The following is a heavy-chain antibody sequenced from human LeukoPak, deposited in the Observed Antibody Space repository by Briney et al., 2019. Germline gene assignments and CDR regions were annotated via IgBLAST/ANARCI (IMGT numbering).Heavy chain of an antibody. Sequence: SETLSLTCTVSGGSISSYYWSWIRQPPGKGLEWIGYIYYSGSTNYNPSLKSRVTISVDTSKNQFSLKLSSVTAADTAVYYCAGSVLRYFDAFYIWGQGTMVTVSS. CDR1: GGSISSYY. CDR2: IYYSGST. V-gene: IGHV4-59*01. D-gene: IGHD3-9*01. J-gene: IGHJ3*02. CDR3: AGSVLRYFDAFYI.